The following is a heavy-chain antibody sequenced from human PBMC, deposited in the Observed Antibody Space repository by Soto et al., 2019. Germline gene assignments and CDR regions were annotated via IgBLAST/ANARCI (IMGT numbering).Heavy chain of an antibody. CDR1: GFTFSSYA. CDR2: ISGSGGST. V-gene: IGHV3-23*01. CDR3: AKEGQEGGGFDY. J-gene: IGHJ4*02. Sequence: GESLKISCAASGFTFSSYAMSWVRQAPGKGLEWVSAISGSGGSTYYADSVKGRFTISRDNSKNTLYLQMNSLRAEDTAVYYCAKEGQEGGGFDYWGQGTLVTVSS. D-gene: IGHD3-16*01.